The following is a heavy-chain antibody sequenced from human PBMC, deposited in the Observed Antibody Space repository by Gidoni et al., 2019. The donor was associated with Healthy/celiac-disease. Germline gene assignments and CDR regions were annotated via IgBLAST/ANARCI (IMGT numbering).Heavy chain of an antibody. CDR1: GYTLTELS. V-gene: IGHV1-24*01. CDR2: FDPEDGET. J-gene: IGHJ1*01. CDR3: ATDLAQLGPYTH. Sequence: QVPLVQSGAEVKKPGTSVKVSCKVSGYTLTELSMHWVRQAPGKGLEWMGGFDPEDGETIYAQKFQGRVTMTEDTSTDTAYMELSSLRSEDTAVYYCATDLAQLGPYTHWGQGTLVTVSS. D-gene: IGHD6-13*01.